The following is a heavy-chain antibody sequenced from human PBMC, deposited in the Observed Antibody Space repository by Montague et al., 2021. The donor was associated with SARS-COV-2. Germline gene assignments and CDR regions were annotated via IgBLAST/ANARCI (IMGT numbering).Heavy chain of an antibody. V-gene: IGHV4-59*01. CDR3: ARGDYYDSTGYYDY. J-gene: IGHJ4*01. CDR1: GGSISSYY. D-gene: IGHD3-22*01. CDR2: IYYSGST. Sequence: SETLSLTCTVSGGSISSYYWRWIRQPPGKGLEWIGYIYYSGSTNYNPSLKSRVTISVDTSKNQFSLKVRSVTAADTAVYYCARGDYYDSTGYYDYWGQGTLVTVSS.